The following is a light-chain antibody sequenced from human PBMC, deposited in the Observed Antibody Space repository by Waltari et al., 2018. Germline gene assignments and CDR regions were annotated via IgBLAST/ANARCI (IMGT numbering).Light chain of an antibody. CDR3: QQSYSTPPYT. Sequence: DIQMTQSPSSLSASIGDRVTITCRASQSISIYLNWYQQKPGKAPKLLINAASNLQSGVPSRFSGSGSGTDFTLTISSLQSEDFATYYCQQSYSTPPYTFGQGTKLEIK. CDR2: AAS. CDR1: QSISIY. V-gene: IGKV1-39*01. J-gene: IGKJ2*01.